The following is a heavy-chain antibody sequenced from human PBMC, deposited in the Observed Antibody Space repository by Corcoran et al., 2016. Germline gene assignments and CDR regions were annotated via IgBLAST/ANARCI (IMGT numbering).Heavy chain of an antibody. CDR1: GYTFINHD. D-gene: IGHD6-19*01. V-gene: IGHV1-8*01. Sequence: QVQLVQSGAEVKKPGASVKVSCKASGYTFINHDINWVRQATGQGLEWMGWMNSNSGNTGYAQMFQGRVTMTRDTAIDTAYLELSSLRDDDTTVYFCMRGSGQAGRDWFDPWGQGTAVIVSS. J-gene: IGHJ5*02. CDR3: MRGSGQAGRDWFDP. CDR2: MNSNSGNT.